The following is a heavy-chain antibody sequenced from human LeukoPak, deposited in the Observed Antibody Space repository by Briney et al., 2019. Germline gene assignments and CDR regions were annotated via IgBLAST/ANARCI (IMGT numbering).Heavy chain of an antibody. CDR3: ARGSSLDY. J-gene: IGHJ4*02. D-gene: IGHD3-10*01. V-gene: IGHV3-30-3*01. CDR2: ISYDGSNK. Sequence: GSLRLSCAASVFTFSSYAMHWVRQAPGKGLEWVAVISYDGSNKYYADSVKGRFTISRDNSKNTLYLQMNSLRAEDTAVYYCARGSSLDYWGQGTLVTVSS. CDR1: VFTFSSYA.